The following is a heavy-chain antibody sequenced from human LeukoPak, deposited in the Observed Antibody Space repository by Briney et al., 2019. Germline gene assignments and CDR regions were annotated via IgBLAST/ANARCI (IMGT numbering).Heavy chain of an antibody. D-gene: IGHD3-10*01. Sequence: GGSLRLSCAASGFTFSSYSMNWVRQAPGEGLEWVSSISSSSSYIYYADSVKGRFTISRDNAKNSLYLQMNSLRAEDTAVYYCASDSAYYYGSEEDYWGQGTLVTVSS. CDR3: ASDSAYYYGSEEDY. CDR2: ISSSSSYI. CDR1: GFTFSSYS. V-gene: IGHV3-21*01. J-gene: IGHJ4*02.